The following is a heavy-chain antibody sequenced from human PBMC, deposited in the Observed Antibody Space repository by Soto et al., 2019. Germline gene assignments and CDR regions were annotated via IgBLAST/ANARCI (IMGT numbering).Heavy chain of an antibody. CDR1: GGSISRSTYY. Sequence: SETLSLTCTVSGGSISRSTYYWGWIRQPPGKGLEWIGSIYYSGSTYYRPSLKSRVTISVDTSKNQFSLKLSSVTAADTAVYYCARQVPAAIRLGWFDPWGQGALVTVSS. CDR3: ARQVPAAIRLGWFDP. CDR2: IYYSGST. D-gene: IGHD2-2*02. J-gene: IGHJ5*02. V-gene: IGHV4-39*01.